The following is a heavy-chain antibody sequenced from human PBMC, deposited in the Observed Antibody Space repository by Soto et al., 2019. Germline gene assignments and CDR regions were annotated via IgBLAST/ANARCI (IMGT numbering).Heavy chain of an antibody. J-gene: IGHJ5*02. CDR3: ARHKTDYAIPNWFDP. D-gene: IGHD4-17*01. V-gene: IGHV4-34*01. CDR2: INHSGST. Sequence: PSETLSLTCAVYGGSFSGYYWTWIRQPPGTGLEWIGEINHSGSTNYNPSLKSRVTISVDTSKNQFSLKLSSVAAADTAVYYCARHKTDYAIPNWFDPWGQGTLVTVSS. CDR1: GGSFSGYY.